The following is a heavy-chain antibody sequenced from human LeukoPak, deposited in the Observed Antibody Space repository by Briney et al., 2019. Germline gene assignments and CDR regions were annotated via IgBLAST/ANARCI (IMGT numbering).Heavy chain of an antibody. CDR1: GGSFSGYY. D-gene: IGHD6-19*01. CDR2: INHSGST. CDR3: AREGPRTGYSSGWLRY. Sequence: SETLSLTCAVYGGSFSGYYWSWIRQPPGKGLEWIGEINHSGSTNYNPSPKSRVTISVDTSKNQFSLKLSSVTAADTAVYYCAREGPRTGYSSGWLRYWGQGTLVTVSS. V-gene: IGHV4-34*01. J-gene: IGHJ4*02.